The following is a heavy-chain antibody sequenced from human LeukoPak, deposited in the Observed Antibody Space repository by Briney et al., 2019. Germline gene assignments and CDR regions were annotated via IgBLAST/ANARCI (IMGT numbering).Heavy chain of an antibody. J-gene: IGHJ4*02. D-gene: IGHD3-10*01. V-gene: IGHV3-23*01. CDR3: ATESFHY. Sequence: GGSLRLSCAASGFNFSSFAMSWVRQAPGKGLEWVSIISGSGSSANYADSVKGRFTTSRDNSKNTVYLQMNSLRDDDTALYYCATESFHYWGQGTLVAVSS. CDR1: GFNFSSFA. CDR2: ISGSGSSA.